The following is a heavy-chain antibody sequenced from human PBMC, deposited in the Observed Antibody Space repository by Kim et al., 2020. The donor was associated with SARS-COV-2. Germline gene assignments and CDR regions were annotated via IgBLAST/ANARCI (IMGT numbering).Heavy chain of an antibody. CDR3: ARTVTGTTESFEY. Sequence: GGSLRLSCAASGFTFGSYWMTWVRQAPGKGLEWVANIKQDGSQKYYVDSVRGRFTISRDDAKNSVYLQMNSLRAEDTAVYYCARTVTGTTESFEYWGQGTLVTVSS. CDR1: GFTFGSYW. J-gene: IGHJ1*01. CDR2: IKQDGSQK. D-gene: IGHD6-19*01. V-gene: IGHV3-7*03.